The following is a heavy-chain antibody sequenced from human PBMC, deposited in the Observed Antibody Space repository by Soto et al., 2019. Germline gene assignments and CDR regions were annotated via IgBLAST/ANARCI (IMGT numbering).Heavy chain of an antibody. V-gene: IGHV3-23*01. CDR2: ISGSGGST. CDR3: AKDKSHDDILTGYLDY. CDR1: GFTFSSYA. D-gene: IGHD3-9*01. J-gene: IGHJ4*02. Sequence: VQLLESGGGLVQPGGSLRLSCAASGFTFSSYAMSWVRQAPGKGLEWVSAISGSGGSTYYADSVKGRFTISRDNSKNTLYLQMNSLRAEDTAVYYCAKDKSHDDILTGYLDYWGQGTLVTVSS.